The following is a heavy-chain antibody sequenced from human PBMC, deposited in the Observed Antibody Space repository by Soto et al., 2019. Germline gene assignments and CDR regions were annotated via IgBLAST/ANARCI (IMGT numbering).Heavy chain of an antibody. J-gene: IGHJ4*02. CDR2: IHASGST. V-gene: IGHV4-4*07. CDR3: ARSGYSSGWYTAFDS. CDR1: GDSISDYY. D-gene: IGHD6-19*01. Sequence: QVRLQESGPRLVKPSETLSLTCSVSGDSISDYYWSWIRQPAGKGLEWIGRIHASGSTISNPSLRSRVGLSVDTSKNQFSLKLNSLTAADTAMYYCARSGYSSGWYTAFDSWSQGTLVTVSS.